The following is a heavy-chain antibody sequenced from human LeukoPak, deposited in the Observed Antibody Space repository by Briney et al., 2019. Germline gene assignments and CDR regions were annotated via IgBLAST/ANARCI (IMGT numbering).Heavy chain of an antibody. CDR3: ASYDYSSRFDY. CDR2: INHSGST. J-gene: IGHJ4*02. D-gene: IGHD6-13*01. Sequence: PSETLSLTCAVYGGSFSGYYWSWIRQPPGKGLEWIGEINHSGSTNYNPSLKSRVTISVDTSKNQFSLKLSSVTAADTAVYYCASYDYSSRFDYWGQGTLVTVSS. CDR1: GGSFSGYY. V-gene: IGHV4-34*01.